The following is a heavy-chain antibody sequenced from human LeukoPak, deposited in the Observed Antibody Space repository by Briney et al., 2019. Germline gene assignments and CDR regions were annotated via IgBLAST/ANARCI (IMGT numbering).Heavy chain of an antibody. CDR1: GGSIDSDYCY. CDR3: ARHLKQQPHDY. J-gene: IGHJ4*02. D-gene: IGHD6-13*01. Sequence: SETLSLTCSLSGGSIDSDYCYGPWIRQPPEKGLEWIGSIYYSGSTYYNPSLKSRVTMAVDRSHSQFSLKLSSVTAADTAVYYWARHLKQQPHDYWGRGTLVTVSS. V-gene: IGHV4-39*01. CDR2: IYYSGST.